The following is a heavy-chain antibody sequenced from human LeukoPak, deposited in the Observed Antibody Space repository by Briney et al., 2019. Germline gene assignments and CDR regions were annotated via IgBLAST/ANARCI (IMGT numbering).Heavy chain of an antibody. CDR2: INHSGST. J-gene: IGHJ3*02. V-gene: IGHV4-34*01. D-gene: IGHD3-9*01. CDR3: ATIRYGAFDI. CDR1: GGSFSGCY. Sequence: PSETLSLTCAVYGGSFSGCYWSWIRQPPGKGLEWIGEINHSGSTNYNPSLKSRVTISVDTSKNQFSLKLSSVTAADTAVYYCATIRYGAFDIWGQGTMVTVSS.